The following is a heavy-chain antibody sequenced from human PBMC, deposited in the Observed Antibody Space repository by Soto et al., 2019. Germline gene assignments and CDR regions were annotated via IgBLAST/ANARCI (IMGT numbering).Heavy chain of an antibody. CDR3: ARRNAFDI. J-gene: IGHJ3*02. Sequence: EVQLVESGGGLVQPGGSLRLYCAPSGFTLSSDWMNWVRQAPGKGLEWVANIKEDGSEKYYVDSVKGRFTISRDNAKDALYLQMNNLRVENTDVYYCARRNAFDIWGQGTMVTVSS. CDR2: IKEDGSEK. V-gene: IGHV3-7*05. CDR1: GFTLSSDW.